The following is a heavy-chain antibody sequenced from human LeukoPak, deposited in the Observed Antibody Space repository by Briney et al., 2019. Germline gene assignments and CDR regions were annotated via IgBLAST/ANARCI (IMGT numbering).Heavy chain of an antibody. CDR3: AREAWDLTGRAPVI. CDR1: GFIFSNSA. Sequence: GGSLRLSCAASGFIFSNSAMHWVRQAPGKGLEWVAVISYDGSKKYYADSMTGRFTISRDNSKNTLYLEINSLRAEDTAVYYCAREAWDLTGRAPVIWGQGTLVTVSS. D-gene: IGHD1-14*01. V-gene: IGHV3-30*03. J-gene: IGHJ4*02. CDR2: ISYDGSKK.